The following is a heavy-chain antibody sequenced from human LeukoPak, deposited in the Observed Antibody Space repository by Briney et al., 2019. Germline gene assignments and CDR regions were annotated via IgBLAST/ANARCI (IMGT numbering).Heavy chain of an antibody. Sequence: SETLSLTCTVSGGSISSSSYYWGWIRQPPGKGLEWIGSIYYSGSTYYNPSLKSRVTISVDTSKNQFSLKLSSVTAADTAVYYCASNHIVGAPDAFGIWGQGTMVTVSS. CDR2: IYYSGST. V-gene: IGHV4-39*01. D-gene: IGHD1-26*01. CDR1: GGSISSSSYY. CDR3: ASNHIVGAPDAFGI. J-gene: IGHJ3*02.